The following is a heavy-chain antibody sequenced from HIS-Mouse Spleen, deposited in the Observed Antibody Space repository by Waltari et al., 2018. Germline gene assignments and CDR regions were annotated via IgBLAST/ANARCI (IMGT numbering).Heavy chain of an antibody. V-gene: IGHV4-39*07. CDR1: GGSSSSSRYY. Sequence: QLQLQESGPGLVKPSEPLSLTCTVSGGSSSSSRYYWGGIRQPPGKGLEWIGSIYYSGSTYYNPSLKSRVTISVDTSKNQFSLKLSSVTAADTAVYYCAREIPYSSSWYDWYFDLWGRGTLVTVSS. D-gene: IGHD6-13*01. CDR2: IYYSGST. CDR3: AREIPYSSSWYDWYFDL. J-gene: IGHJ2*01.